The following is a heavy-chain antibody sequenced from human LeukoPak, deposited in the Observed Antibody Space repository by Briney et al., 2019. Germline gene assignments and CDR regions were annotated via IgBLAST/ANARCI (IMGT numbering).Heavy chain of an antibody. J-gene: IGHJ5*02. D-gene: IGHD6-19*01. V-gene: IGHV3-33*01. CDR1: GFTLSSYG. CDR2: IWYDGSNK. CDR3: ARASGTYSSGWLNWFDP. Sequence: GGSLRLSCAASGFTLSSYGMHWVRQAPGKGLEWVAVIWYDGSNKYYADSVKGRFTISRDNSKNTLYLQMNSLRAEDTAVYYCARASGTYSSGWLNWFDPWGQGTLVTVSS.